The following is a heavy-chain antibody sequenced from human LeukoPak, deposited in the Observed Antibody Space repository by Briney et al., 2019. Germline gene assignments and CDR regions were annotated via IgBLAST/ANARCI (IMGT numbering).Heavy chain of an antibody. CDR3: ARSGRATVTTPFDY. D-gene: IGHD4-17*01. J-gene: IGHJ4*02. V-gene: IGHV1-8*03. Sequence: APVKVSCKASGYTFTSYDINWVRQATGQGLEWMGWMNPNSGNTGYAQKFQGRVTITRNTSISTAYMELSSLRSEDTAVYYCARSGRATVTTPFDYWGQGTLVTVSS. CDR1: GYTFTSYD. CDR2: MNPNSGNT.